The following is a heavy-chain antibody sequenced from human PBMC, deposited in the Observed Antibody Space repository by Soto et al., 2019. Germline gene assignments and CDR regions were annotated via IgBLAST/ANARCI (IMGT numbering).Heavy chain of an antibody. Sequence: QVPLVESGGGVVQPGRSLRLSCAASGFTFSNYGMHWVRQAPGKGLDWVAVIWYDGSNKYYADSVKGRFSISRDNSKNTLYLQLNSLRAEYTAVYYCARGVGGSSYEGYFDYRGQGTLVSVSS. CDR3: ARGVGGSSYEGYFDY. J-gene: IGHJ4*02. V-gene: IGHV3-33*01. CDR1: GFTFSNYG. CDR2: IWYDGSNK. D-gene: IGHD5-18*01.